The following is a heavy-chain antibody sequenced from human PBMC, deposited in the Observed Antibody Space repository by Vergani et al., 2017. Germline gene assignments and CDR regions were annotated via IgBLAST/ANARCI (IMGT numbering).Heavy chain of an antibody. D-gene: IGHD5-12*01. CDR3: AKANPRNSGYDYLYYYHAMDV. Sequence: VQLVESGGGVVQRGGSLRLSCATSGFTFNHYAMNWVRQAPGKGLEWVSGISGSGGSTYYAGSVKGRFTIPRDSSKNTLYLQMNSLSAGDTAVYYCAKANPRNSGYDYLYYYHAMDVWGQGTTVTVSS. CDR2: ISGSGGST. CDR1: GFTFNHYA. J-gene: IGHJ6*02. V-gene: IGHV3-23*04.